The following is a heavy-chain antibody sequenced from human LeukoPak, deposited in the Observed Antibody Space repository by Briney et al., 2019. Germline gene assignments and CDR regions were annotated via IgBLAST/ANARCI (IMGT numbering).Heavy chain of an antibody. J-gene: IGHJ2*01. CDR1: GITFSSYG. V-gene: IGHV3-23*01. Sequence: GGTLRLSCAVSGITFSSYGMGWVRQAPGKGLEWVSAISGSGGSTDYADSVKGRFTISRDNSKNTLYLQMNSLRAEDTAVYYCAKEVAYGDYILGWYFDLWGRGTLVTVSS. D-gene: IGHD4-17*01. CDR2: ISGSGGST. CDR3: AKEVAYGDYILGWYFDL.